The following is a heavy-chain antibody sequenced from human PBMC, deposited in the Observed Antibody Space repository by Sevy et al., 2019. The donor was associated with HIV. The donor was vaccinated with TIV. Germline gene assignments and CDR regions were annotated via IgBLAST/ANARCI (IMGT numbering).Heavy chain of an antibody. CDR1: GASITSSAW. D-gene: IGHD6-13*01. J-gene: IGHJ6*02. Sequence: SETLSLTCAVSGASITSSAWWTWVRQPPRKGLEWIGKRYHSGSTTYNPSLKSRVTILVDDSKNQFSLHLKSVTAADTAVYYCAIGAIAAAGYSYGMDVWGQGTTVTVSS. V-gene: IGHV4-4*02. CDR3: AIGAIAAAGYSYGMDV. CDR2: RYHSGST.